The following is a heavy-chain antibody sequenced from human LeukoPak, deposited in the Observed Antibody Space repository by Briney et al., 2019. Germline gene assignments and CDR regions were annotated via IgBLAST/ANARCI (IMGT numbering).Heavy chain of an antibody. V-gene: IGHV3-30*02. J-gene: IGHJ4*02. D-gene: IGHD2-15*01. CDR3: ASYLGYCSGGSCYSVDY. CDR2: IRYDGSNK. CDR1: GFTFSGYG. Sequence: GGSLRLSCAASGFTFSGYGMHWVRQAPGKGLEWVAFIRYDGSNKYYADSVKGRFTISRDNSKNTLYLQMNSLRAEDTAVYYCASYLGYCSGGSCYSVDYWGQGTLVTVSS.